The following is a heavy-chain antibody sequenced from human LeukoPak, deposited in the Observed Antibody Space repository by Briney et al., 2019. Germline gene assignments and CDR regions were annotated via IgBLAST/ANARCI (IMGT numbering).Heavy chain of an antibody. CDR3: AKLLWFGELFPLDY. CDR2: ISGSGGST. J-gene: IGHJ4*02. Sequence: GGSLRLSCAASGFTFSSYAMSWVRQAPGKGLEWVSAISGSGGSTYYADSVKGRFAISRDNSKNTLYLQMNSLRAEDTAVYYCAKLLWFGELFPLDYWGQGTLVTVSS. CDR1: GFTFSSYA. V-gene: IGHV3-23*01. D-gene: IGHD3-10*01.